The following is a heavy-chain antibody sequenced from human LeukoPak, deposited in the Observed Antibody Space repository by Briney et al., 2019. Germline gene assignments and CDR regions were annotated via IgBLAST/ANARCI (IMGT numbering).Heavy chain of an antibody. J-gene: IGHJ4*02. D-gene: IGHD3-3*01. Sequence: SETLSLTCTVSGGSLSSSSYYWGWIRQPPGKGLEWIGSIYYSGSTYYNPSLKSRVTISVDTSKNQFSLKLSSVTAADTAVYYCARHDTRLYDFWSGYPENYFDYWGQGTLVTVSS. CDR2: IYYSGST. CDR3: ARHDTRLYDFWSGYPENYFDY. V-gene: IGHV4-39*01. CDR1: GGSLSSSSYY.